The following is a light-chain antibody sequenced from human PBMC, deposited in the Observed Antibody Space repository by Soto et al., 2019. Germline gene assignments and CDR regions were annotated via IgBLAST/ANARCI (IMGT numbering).Light chain of an antibody. CDR2: DVY. V-gene: IGLV2-14*01. CDR1: SSDVGGFNY. Sequence: HSALTQPASVSGSPGQSITISCTGTSSDVGGFNYVSWYQQHPGKAPKLLIFDVYSRPSGISNRFSGSKSGNTASLTISGLQAEDEADYYCSSYTPSSSYVFGAGTKVTVL. J-gene: IGLJ1*01. CDR3: SSYTPSSSYV.